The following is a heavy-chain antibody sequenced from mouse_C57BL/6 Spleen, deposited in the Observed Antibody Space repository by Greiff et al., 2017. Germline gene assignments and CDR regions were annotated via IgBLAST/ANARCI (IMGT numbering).Heavy chain of an antibody. Sequence: QVQLQQSGAELARPGASVKLSCKASGYTFTSYGISWVKQRTGQGLEWIGEIYPRSGNTYYNDKFKGKATLTADKSSSTAYMELRSLTSEDSAVYFCARSGDYDNYAMDYWGQGTSVTVSS. D-gene: IGHD2-4*01. CDR1: GYTFTSYG. V-gene: IGHV1-81*01. CDR2: IYPRSGNT. J-gene: IGHJ4*01. CDR3: ARSGDYDNYAMDY.